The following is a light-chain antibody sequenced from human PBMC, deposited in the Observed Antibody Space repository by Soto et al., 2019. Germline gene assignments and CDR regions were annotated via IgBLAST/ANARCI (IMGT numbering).Light chain of an antibody. Sequence: TQSPSTLSASVGDRVTITCRASHSISIWLAWYQQMPGQAPRLLIYHASTRATGIPDRFSGSGSGTDFTLTISRLEPEDFAVYYCQQYGTSPRTFGQGTKVDIK. J-gene: IGKJ1*01. CDR3: QQYGTSPRT. V-gene: IGKV3-20*01. CDR2: HAS. CDR1: HSISIW.